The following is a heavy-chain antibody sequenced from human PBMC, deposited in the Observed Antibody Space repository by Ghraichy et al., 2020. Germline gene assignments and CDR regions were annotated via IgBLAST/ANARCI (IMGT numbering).Heavy chain of an antibody. J-gene: IGHJ4*02. V-gene: IGHV4-39*01. CDR3: ARHQHLGELSLSSYFDY. D-gene: IGHD3-16*02. Sequence: SETLSLTCTVSGGSISSSSYYWGWIRQPPGKGLEWIGSIYYSGSTYYNPSLKSRVTISVDTSKNQFSLKLSSVTAADTAVYYCARHQHLGELSLSSYFDYWGQGTLVTVSS. CDR1: GGSISSSSYY. CDR2: IYYSGST.